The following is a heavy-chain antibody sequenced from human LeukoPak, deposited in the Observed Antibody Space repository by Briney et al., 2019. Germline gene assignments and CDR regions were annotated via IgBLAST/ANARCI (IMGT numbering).Heavy chain of an antibody. Sequence: GGSLRLSCAASGFTFSSYAMSWVRQAPGKGLEWVSAISSSGGSTYYADSVKGRFTISRDNSKNTLYLQMNSLRAEDTAVYYCAKDTAMVRAPIDYWGQGTLVTVSS. J-gene: IGHJ4*02. CDR1: GFTFSSYA. D-gene: IGHD3-10*01. CDR2: ISSSGGST. CDR3: AKDTAMVRAPIDY. V-gene: IGHV3-23*01.